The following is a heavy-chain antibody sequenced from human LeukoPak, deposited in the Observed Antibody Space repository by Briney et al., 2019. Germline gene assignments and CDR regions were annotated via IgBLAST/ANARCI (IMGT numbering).Heavy chain of an antibody. CDR3: ARMSSAWPPGWFDP. D-gene: IGHD6-19*01. Sequence: SETLSLTCTVSGGSISSHFWSWIRQPPGKELGWIGYIYSSGSANYNPSLKSRITISVDTSKNQFSLKLSSVTAADTAVYYCARMSSAWPPGWFDPWGQGTQVTVSS. CDR1: GGSISSHF. CDR2: IYSSGSA. V-gene: IGHV4-59*08. J-gene: IGHJ5*02.